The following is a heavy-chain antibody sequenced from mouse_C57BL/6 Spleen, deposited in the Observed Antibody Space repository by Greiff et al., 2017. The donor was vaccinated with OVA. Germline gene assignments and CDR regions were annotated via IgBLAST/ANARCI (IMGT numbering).Heavy chain of an antibody. CDR2: IDPSDSYT. V-gene: IGHV1-50*01. J-gene: IGHJ3*01. CDR3: ASHYDGYYWFAY. Sequence: VQLQQPGAELVKPGASVKLSCKASGYTFTSYWMQWVKQRPGQGLEWIGEIDPSDSYTNYNQKFKGKATLTVDTSSSTAYMQLSSLTSEDSAVYYCASHYDGYYWFAYWGQGTLVTVSA. CDR1: GYTFTSYW. D-gene: IGHD2-3*01.